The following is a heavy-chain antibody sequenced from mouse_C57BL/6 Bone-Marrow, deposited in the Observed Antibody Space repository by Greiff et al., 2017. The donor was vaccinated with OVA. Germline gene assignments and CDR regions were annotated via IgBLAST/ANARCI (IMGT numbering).Heavy chain of an antibody. CDR3: TRYYSNYDAMDY. Sequence: EVMLVESGEGLVKPGGSLKLSCAASGFTFSSYAMSWVRQTPEKRLEWVAYISSGGDYFYYADTVKGRFTISRDHARNTLYLQMSSLKSEDTAMYYCTRYYSNYDAMDYWGQGTSVTVSS. V-gene: IGHV5-9-1*02. CDR2: ISSGGDYF. D-gene: IGHD2-5*01. J-gene: IGHJ4*01. CDR1: GFTFSSYA.